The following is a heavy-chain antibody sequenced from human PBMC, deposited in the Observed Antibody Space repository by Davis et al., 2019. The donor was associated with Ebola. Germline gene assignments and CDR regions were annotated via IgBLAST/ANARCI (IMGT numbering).Heavy chain of an antibody. J-gene: IGHJ4*02. CDR1: GYTFTNYG. CDR2: INPHNGNT. D-gene: IGHD3-22*01. Sequence: ASVKVSCKASGYTFTNYGITWVRQAPGQGLEWMGWINPHNGNTNYAQNVQGRVIMTSDTATTTAYMEVGSLRSDDTAVYYCARDLYYYDSSGYYGGDYWGQGTLVTVSS. CDR3: ARDLYYYDSSGYYGGDY. V-gene: IGHV1-18*04.